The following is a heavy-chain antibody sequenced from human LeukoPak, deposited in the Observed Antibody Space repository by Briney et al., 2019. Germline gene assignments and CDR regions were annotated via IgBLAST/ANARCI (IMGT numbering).Heavy chain of an antibody. V-gene: IGHV3-23*01. CDR3: AKDHRSSRWPSYFDY. Sequence: GWSLRLSCAASGFTFSSCAVSWVRQAPGKGREGVSAISGTCGSTYYADSVKGRFPISRHNSKNTLYLQMNPLRAQDTALYYCAKDHRSSRWPSYFDYWGQGTLVTVSS. CDR2: ISGTCGST. CDR1: GFTFSSCA. J-gene: IGHJ4*02. D-gene: IGHD6-19*01.